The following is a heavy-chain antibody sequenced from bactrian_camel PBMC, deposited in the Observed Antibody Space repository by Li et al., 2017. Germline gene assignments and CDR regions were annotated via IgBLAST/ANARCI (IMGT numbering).Heavy chain of an antibody. Sequence: VQLVESGGGSVQAGGSLRLSCTGTGLTVSGRCVGWFRQNPGEVRAAVAVVEGDGTIRYADSVKGRFTISKENGENTLNLYLQMDTLEPEDTAMYYCAADGAFTCFTSWEYKSWGQGTQVTVS. CDR3: AADGAFTCFTSWEYKS. CDR1: GLTVSGRC. V-gene: IGHV3S42*01. CDR2: VEGDGTI. D-gene: IGHD8*01. J-gene: IGHJ4*01.